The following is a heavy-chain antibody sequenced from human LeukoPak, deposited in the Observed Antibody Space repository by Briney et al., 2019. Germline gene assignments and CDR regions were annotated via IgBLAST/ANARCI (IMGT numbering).Heavy chain of an antibody. D-gene: IGHD5-12*01. CDR2: ISSSSSYI. CDR1: GFTFSSYS. CDR3: ARVGNSGYDFDY. V-gene: IGHV3-21*01. J-gene: IGHJ4*02. Sequence: GGSLRLSCAASGFTFSSYSMNWVRQAPGKGLEWVSSISSSSSYIYYADSVKGRFTISRDNAKNSLYLQMNSLRAEDTAVYYCARVGNSGYDFDYWGQGILVTVSS.